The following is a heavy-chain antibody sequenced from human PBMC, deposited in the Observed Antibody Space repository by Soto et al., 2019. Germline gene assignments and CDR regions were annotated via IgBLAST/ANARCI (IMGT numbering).Heavy chain of an antibody. V-gene: IGHV1-8*01. Sequence: GASVKVSCKASGDTFTSYDINWVRQATGQGLEWMGWMNPNSGNTGYAQKFQGRVTMTRNTSISTAYMELSSLRSVDTAVYYCAREWTGMDYYYYYMDVWGKGTTVTVSS. CDR2: MNPNSGNT. CDR3: AREWTGMDYYYYYMDV. J-gene: IGHJ6*03. D-gene: IGHD1-1*01. CDR1: GDTFTSYD.